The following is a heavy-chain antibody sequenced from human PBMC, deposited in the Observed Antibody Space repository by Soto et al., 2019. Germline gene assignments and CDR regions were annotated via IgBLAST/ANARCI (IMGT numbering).Heavy chain of an antibody. CDR2: INGDGSVI. CDR3: VRDIR. J-gene: IGHJ4*02. V-gene: IGHV3-74*01. Sequence: EVQLVESGGGLVQRGGSRRLSCAASGFTFRSSWMYWVRQTPGKGPVWVSCINGDGSVIYYADSVKGRFTISRDNARDTLYLQMNSLTTEDSAVYYCVRDIRWGQGTLVSVSS. CDR1: GFTFRSSW.